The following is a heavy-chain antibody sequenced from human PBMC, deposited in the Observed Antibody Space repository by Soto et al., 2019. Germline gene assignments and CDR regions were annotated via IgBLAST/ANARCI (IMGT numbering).Heavy chain of an antibody. CDR3: AKSLFPGSATPSYYGMDG. Sequence: ASVKVSCKASGYTFTSYAMHWVRQAPGQRLEWMGWINAGNGNTKYSQKFQGRVTITRDTSASTAYMELSSLRSEDTAVYFCAKSLFPGSATPSYYGMDGWGLGTTVTVSS. CDR2: INAGNGNT. J-gene: IGHJ6*02. V-gene: IGHV1-3*01. D-gene: IGHD2-15*01. CDR1: GYTFTSYA.